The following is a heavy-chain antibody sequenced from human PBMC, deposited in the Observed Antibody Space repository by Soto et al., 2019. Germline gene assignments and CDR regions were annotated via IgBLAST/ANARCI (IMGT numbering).Heavy chain of an antibody. V-gene: IGHV4-59*01. CDR3: ARGVTSLSHNWFDP. D-gene: IGHD2-21*02. Sequence: SETLSLTCTVSGGSISSYYWSWIRQPPGKGLEWIGYIYYSGSTNYNPSLKSRVTISVDTSKNQFSLKLSSVTAADTAVYYCARGVTSLSHNWFDPWGQGTLVTV. J-gene: IGHJ5*02. CDR1: GGSISSYY. CDR2: IYYSGST.